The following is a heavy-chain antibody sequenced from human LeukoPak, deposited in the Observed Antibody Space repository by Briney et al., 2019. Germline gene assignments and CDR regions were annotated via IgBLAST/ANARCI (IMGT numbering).Heavy chain of an antibody. CDR1: GGSISSSGYY. V-gene: IGHV4-39*07. J-gene: IGHJ6*02. CDR2: INHSGST. D-gene: IGHD2-15*01. Sequence: SETLSLTCTVSGGSISSSGYYWSWIRQPPGKGLEWIGEINHSGSTNYNPSLKSRVTISVDTSKNQFSLKLSSVTAADTAVYYCARDTRYCSGGSCYSGYYYYYGMDVWGQGTTVTVSS. CDR3: ARDTRYCSGGSCYSGYYYYYGMDV.